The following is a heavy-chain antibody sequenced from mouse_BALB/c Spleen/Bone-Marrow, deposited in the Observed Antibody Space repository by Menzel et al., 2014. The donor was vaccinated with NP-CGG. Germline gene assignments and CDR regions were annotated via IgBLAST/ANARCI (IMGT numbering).Heavy chain of an antibody. D-gene: IGHD4-1*02. CDR1: GFTFSTYA. J-gene: IGHJ2*01. Sequence: DVMLVESGGGLVRPGGSLKLSCAASGFTFSTYAMSWVRQTPEKRLEWVASISNGGSTYYQDSVKGRFTISRDNARNILYLQMSSLRSEDTAMYYCARAPQLLYYFDYWGQGTTLTVSS. CDR3: ARAPQLLYYFDY. V-gene: IGHV5-6-5*01. CDR2: ISNGGST.